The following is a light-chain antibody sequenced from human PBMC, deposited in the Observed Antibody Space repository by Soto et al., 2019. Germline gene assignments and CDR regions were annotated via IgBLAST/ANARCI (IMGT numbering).Light chain of an antibody. CDR2: GAS. CDR1: QSVSSK. J-gene: IGKJ5*01. V-gene: IGKV3D-15*01. Sequence: DIVLTQSPATLSLSPGERAPRSCRASQSVSSKLAWYQQKPGQAPRLLIYGASTRATGIPARFSGSGSGTEFTLTISSLQSEDFAVYYCQQYNNWPPITFGQGTRLEI. CDR3: QQYNNWPPIT.